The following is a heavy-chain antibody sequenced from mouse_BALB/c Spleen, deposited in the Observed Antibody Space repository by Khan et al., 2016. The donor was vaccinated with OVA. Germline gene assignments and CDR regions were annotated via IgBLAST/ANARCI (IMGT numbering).Heavy chain of an antibody. CDR3: VKGYDYDGTY. D-gene: IGHD2-4*01. CDR1: GFTFTNYG. CDR2: INTYTGET. J-gene: IGHJ3*01. Sequence: LVESGPELKKPGEIVKISCKASGFTFTNYGMNWVKQAPGKGLKWMGWINTYTGETTYADDFKGRFAFSLETSASTAYLQIDSLRNEDTATYFCVKGYDYDGTYWGQGTLVTVSA. V-gene: IGHV9-3-1*01.